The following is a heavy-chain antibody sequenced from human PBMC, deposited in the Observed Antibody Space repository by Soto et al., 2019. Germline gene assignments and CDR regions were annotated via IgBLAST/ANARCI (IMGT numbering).Heavy chain of an antibody. CDR2: ISGSGGST. CDR3: ATGRGVNFYDGMDV. V-gene: IGHV3-23*01. CDR1: GFTFSSYA. Sequence: EVQLLESGGGLVQPGGSLRLSCAASGFTFSSYAMSWVRQAPGKGLEWVSAISGSGGSTYYADSVKGRFTISRDNSKNTLYLQRNSLRAEDTAVYYCATGRGVNFYDGMDVWGQGTTVTVSS. J-gene: IGHJ6*02. D-gene: IGHD3-10*01.